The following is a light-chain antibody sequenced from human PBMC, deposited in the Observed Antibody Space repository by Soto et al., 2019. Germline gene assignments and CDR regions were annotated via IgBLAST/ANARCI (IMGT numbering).Light chain of an antibody. CDR3: QSYDSYLSHFYV. V-gene: IGLV1-40*01. J-gene: IGLJ1*01. CDR2: GNN. Sequence: QSVLTQPPSVSGAPGQGVTISCTGSSSSIGAGYDVHWYQQVPGTAPQLLIYGNNNRPSGVPDRFSGSKSGTSASLAITALQAEDEADYYCQSYDSYLSHFYVFGTGTKLTVL. CDR1: SSSIGAGYD.